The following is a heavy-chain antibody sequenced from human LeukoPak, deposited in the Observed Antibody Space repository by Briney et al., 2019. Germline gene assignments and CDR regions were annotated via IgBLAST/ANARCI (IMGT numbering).Heavy chain of an antibody. J-gene: IGHJ6*02. V-gene: IGHV1-18*01. D-gene: IGHD3-22*01. CDR1: GYTFTSYG. CDR2: ISAYNGNT. Sequence: ASVKVSCKASGYTFTSYGISWVRQAPGQGLEWMGWISAYNGNTNYAQKLQGRVTMTTDTSTSTAYMELRSLRSDDTAVYYCARGPFRYYYDSSGYEWSRYYYYGMDVWGQGTTVTVSS. CDR3: ARGPFRYYYDSSGYEWSRYYYYGMDV.